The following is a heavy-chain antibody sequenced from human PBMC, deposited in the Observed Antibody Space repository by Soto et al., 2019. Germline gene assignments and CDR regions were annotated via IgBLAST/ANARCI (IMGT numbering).Heavy chain of an antibody. Sequence: GGSLRLSCAASGFTFSSYGMHWVRQAPGKGLEWVAVISYDGSNKYYADSVKGRSTISRDNSKNTLYLQMNSLRAEDTAVYYCAKDSIWASDYYGSGSVIFDYWGQGTLVTVSS. CDR3: AKDSIWASDYYGSGSVIFDY. V-gene: IGHV3-30*18. J-gene: IGHJ4*02. D-gene: IGHD3-10*01. CDR1: GFTFSSYG. CDR2: ISYDGSNK.